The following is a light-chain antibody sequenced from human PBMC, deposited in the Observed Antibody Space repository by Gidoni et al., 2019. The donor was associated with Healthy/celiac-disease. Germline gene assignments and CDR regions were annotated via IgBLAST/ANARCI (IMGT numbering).Light chain of an antibody. J-gene: IGKJ2*01. V-gene: IGKV1-12*01. Sequence: DIHLTQSPSSVSASVGDTVTITCRGSQGISSCLAWYQQKPGKAPKLMIYAASSLQSGVPSRGSGSGSGTDFTLTSSSLQPEDFATYYWQQANSFPRTFGQXTKLEIK. CDR2: AAS. CDR3: QQANSFPRT. CDR1: QGISSC.